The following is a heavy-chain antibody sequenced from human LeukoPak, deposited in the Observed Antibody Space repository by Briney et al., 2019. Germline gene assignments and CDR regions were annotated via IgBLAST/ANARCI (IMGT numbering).Heavy chain of an antibody. V-gene: IGHV3-23*01. CDR1: GFTFSSYA. D-gene: IGHD3-10*01. Sequence: SGGSLRLSCAASGFTFSSYAMSWVRQAPGKGLEWVSAIRASGGTAYYADSVKGRFTISGDNSKNTLYLQMNSLRAEDTAVYYCAKVWAHDGSGNPYWHFDLWGRGTLVTVSS. CDR3: AKVWAHDGSGNPYWHFDL. J-gene: IGHJ2*01. CDR2: IRASGGTA.